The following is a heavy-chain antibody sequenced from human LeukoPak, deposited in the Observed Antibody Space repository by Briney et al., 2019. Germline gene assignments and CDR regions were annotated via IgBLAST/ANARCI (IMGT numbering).Heavy chain of an antibody. CDR1: GFTFSSYG. CDR2: ISYDGSNK. J-gene: IGHJ4*02. Sequence: GGSLRLSCAASGFTFSSYGMHWVRQAPGKGLEWVAVISYDGSNKYYADSVKGRFTISRDNSKSTLYLQMNSLRAEDTAVYYCANSWELLIGWGQGTLVTVSS. V-gene: IGHV3-30*18. D-gene: IGHD1-26*01. CDR3: ANSWELLIG.